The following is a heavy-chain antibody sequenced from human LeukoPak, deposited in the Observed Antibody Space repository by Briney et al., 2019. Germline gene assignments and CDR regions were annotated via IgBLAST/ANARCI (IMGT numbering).Heavy chain of an antibody. D-gene: IGHD6-19*01. J-gene: IGHJ3*02. CDR1: GFTFSSYS. Sequence: GGSLRLSCAASGFTFSSYSMNWVRQAPGKGLEWVSSISSSSDDIYYADSVKGRFTVSRDNAKKSLYLQMDSLRAEDTAVYYCARGGVSRIAVAGTYAFDIWGQGTMVTVSS. CDR2: ISSSSDDI. CDR3: ARGGVSRIAVAGTYAFDI. V-gene: IGHV3-21*01.